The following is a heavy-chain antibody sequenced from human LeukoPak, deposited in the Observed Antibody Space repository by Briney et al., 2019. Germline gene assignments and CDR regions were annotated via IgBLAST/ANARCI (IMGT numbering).Heavy chain of an antibody. V-gene: IGHV4-34*01. CDR3: ARYEGNNWGSIPFDY. CDR1: GGSFSGYY. D-gene: IGHD7-27*01. J-gene: IGHJ4*02. CDR2: INHSGST. Sequence: PSETLSLTCAVYGGSFSGYYWSWIRQPPGKGLEWIGEINHSGSTNYNPSLKSRVTISVDTSKNQFSLKLSSVTAADTAVYYCARYEGNNWGSIPFDYWGQGTLVTVSS.